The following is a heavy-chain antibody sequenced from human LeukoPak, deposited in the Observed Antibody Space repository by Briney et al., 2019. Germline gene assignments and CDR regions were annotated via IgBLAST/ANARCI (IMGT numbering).Heavy chain of an antibody. J-gene: IGHJ6*04. CDR3: ARAPTAAGNYYYGMDV. D-gene: IGHD6-13*01. Sequence: SETLSLTCAVYGGSFSGYYWSWIRQPPGKGLEWIGEIKHSGSTNYNPSLKSRVTISVDTSKNQFSLKLSSVTAADTAVYYCARAPTAAGNYYYGMDVWGKGTTVTVSS. V-gene: IGHV4-34*01. CDR1: GGSFSGYY. CDR2: IKHSGST.